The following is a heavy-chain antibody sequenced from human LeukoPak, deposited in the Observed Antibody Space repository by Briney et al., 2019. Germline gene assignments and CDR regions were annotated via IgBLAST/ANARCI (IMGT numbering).Heavy chain of an antibody. Sequence: PGGSLRLSCAASGFTFSSYSMNWIRQAPGKGLEWVSSISGSSSYIYHADSVKGRFTISRDNAKNSLYLQMNSLRAEDTAVYYCARAYNWNLDYWGQGPLVTVSS. V-gene: IGHV3-21*01. CDR3: ARAYNWNLDY. CDR1: GFTFSSYS. J-gene: IGHJ4*02. CDR2: ISGSSSYI. D-gene: IGHD1-20*01.